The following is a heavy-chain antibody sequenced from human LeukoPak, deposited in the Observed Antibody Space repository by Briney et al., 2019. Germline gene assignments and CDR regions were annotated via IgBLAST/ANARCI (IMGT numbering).Heavy chain of an antibody. CDR3: AREVVVPLKTYWYMDV. CDR1: GGSISSSSHY. CDR2: ISYSGST. J-gene: IGHJ6*03. Sequence: PSETLSLTCTVSGGSISSSSHYWGWIRQPPGKGLEWIGSISYSGSTYYNPSLKSRVTISIDTSKKQFSLKLSSVTAADTAVYYCAREVVVPLKTYWYMDVWGKGTTVTVSS. D-gene: IGHD2-2*01. V-gene: IGHV4-39*07.